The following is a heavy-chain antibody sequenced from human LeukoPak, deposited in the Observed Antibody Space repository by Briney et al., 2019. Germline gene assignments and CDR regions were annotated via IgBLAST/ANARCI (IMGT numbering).Heavy chain of an antibody. V-gene: IGHV3-30-3*01. D-gene: IGHD6-13*01. CDR2: ISYDGSNK. J-gene: IGHJ4*02. CDR1: GFTFSSYA. CDR3: ARKMNGYSSSRSYFDY. Sequence: GRSLRLSCAASGFTFSSYAMHWVRQAPGKGLEWVAVISYDGSNKYCADSVKGRFTISRDNSKNTLYLQMNSLRAEDTAVYYCARKMNGYSSSRSYFDYWGQGTLVTVSS.